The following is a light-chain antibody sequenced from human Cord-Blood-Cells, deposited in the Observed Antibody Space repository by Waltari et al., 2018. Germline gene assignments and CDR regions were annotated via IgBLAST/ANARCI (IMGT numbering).Light chain of an antibody. CDR2: EVS. V-gene: IGKV2-29*02. J-gene: IGKJ1*01. CDR3: MKGIHLPLT. CDR1: HSLLHSDGKTY. Sequence: MVMTQTPLSLPVTPGQQASNSCYSSHSLLHSDGKTYLYWFLQKPGHSQQLLIYEVSSRFSGVPDRFSGSGSGTYLTMKISRVEAEDVGFYYCMKGIHLPLTLGQGTKVEIK.